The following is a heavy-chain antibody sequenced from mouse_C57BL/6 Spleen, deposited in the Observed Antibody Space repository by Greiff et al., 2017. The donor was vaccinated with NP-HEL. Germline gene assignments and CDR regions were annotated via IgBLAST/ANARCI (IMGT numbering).Heavy chain of an antibody. CDR2: ISSGGDYI. J-gene: IGHJ2*01. Sequence: EVKLQESGEGLVKPGGSLKLSCAASGFTFSSYAMSWVRQTPEQRLEWVAYISSGGDYIYYADTVKGRFTISRDNAKNTLYLQMSSLKSEDTAMYYCTRDLGGQYSNSFDYWGQGTTLTVSS. V-gene: IGHV5-9-1*02. D-gene: IGHD2-5*01. CDR3: TRDLGGQYSNSFDY. CDR1: GFTFSSYA.